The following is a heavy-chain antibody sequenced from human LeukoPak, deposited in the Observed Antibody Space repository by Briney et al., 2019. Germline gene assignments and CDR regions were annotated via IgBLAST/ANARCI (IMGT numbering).Heavy chain of an antibody. CDR2: IYPADSDI. CDR1: GYVFPIYW. J-gene: IGHJ5*02. D-gene: IGHD2-15*01. V-gene: IGHV5-51*01. Sequence: GESLKISCKGSGYVFPIYWIGWVRQMPGKGLEWMGIIYPADSDIRYSPSFQGQVTISADKSISTAYLQWSSLKASDTAMYYCARQEYCSGGSCYTWFDPWGQGTLVTVSS. CDR3: ARQEYCSGGSCYTWFDP.